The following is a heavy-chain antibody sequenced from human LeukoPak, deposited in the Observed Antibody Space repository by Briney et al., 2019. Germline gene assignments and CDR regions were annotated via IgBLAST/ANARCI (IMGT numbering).Heavy chain of an antibody. CDR3: ARDSGSYLYYFDY. CDR2: ISGSGGST. D-gene: IGHD1-26*01. V-gene: IGHV3-23*01. Sequence: GGSLRLSCAASGFTFSSYAMSWVRQAPGKGLEWVSAISGSGGSTYYADSVKGRFTISRDNSKNTLYLQMNSLGAEDTAVYYCARDSGSYLYYFDYWGQGTLVTVSS. J-gene: IGHJ4*02. CDR1: GFTFSSYA.